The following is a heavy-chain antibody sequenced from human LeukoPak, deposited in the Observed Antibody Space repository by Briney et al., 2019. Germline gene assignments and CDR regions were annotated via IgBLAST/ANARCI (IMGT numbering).Heavy chain of an antibody. D-gene: IGHD3-10*01. CDR2: IYHSGST. CDR1: GGSISSGGYY. J-gene: IGHJ4*02. CDR3: ARVSLVRGAPDYYFDY. V-gene: IGHV4-30-2*01. Sequence: SETLSLTCTVSGGSISSGGYYWSWIRQPPGKGLEWIGYIYHSGSTYYNPSLKSRVTISVDRSKNQFSLKLSSVTAADTAVYYCARVSLVRGAPDYYFDYWGQGTLVTVSS.